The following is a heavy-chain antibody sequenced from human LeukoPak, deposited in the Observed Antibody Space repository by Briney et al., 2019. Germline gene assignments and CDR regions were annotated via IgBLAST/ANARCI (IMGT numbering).Heavy chain of an antibody. V-gene: IGHV4-59*01. Sequence: SSETLSLTCTVSGGSISSYYWSWIRQPPGKGLEWIGYIHYSGSTNYNPSLKSRVTISGDTSQNQFSLKLNSVTAADTAMYYCERAFGCYPGICGFDIWGQGTMVTVSS. CDR1: GGSISSYY. D-gene: IGHD2-15*01. J-gene: IGHJ3*02. CDR2: IHYSGST. CDR3: ERAFGCYPGICGFDI.